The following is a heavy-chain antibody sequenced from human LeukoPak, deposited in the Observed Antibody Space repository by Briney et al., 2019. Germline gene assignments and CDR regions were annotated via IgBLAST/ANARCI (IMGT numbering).Heavy chain of an antibody. V-gene: IGHV1-18*01. D-gene: IGHD3-16*02. Sequence: ASVKVSCKASGYTFTSYGTSWVRQAPGQGLEWMGWISAYNGNTNYAQKLQGRVTMTTDTSTSAAYMELRSLRSDDTAVYYCARDALAITFGGVIVNFDYWGQGTLVAVSS. CDR3: ARDALAITFGGVIVNFDY. J-gene: IGHJ4*01. CDR1: GYTFTSYG. CDR2: ISAYNGNT.